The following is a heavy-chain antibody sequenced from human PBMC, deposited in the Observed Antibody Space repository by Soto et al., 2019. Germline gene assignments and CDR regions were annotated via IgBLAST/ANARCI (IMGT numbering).Heavy chain of an antibody. CDR1: GFTFSDYY. Sequence: GGSLRLSCAASGFTFSDYYMSWIRQAPGKGLEWVSYISSSGSTIYYADSVKGRFTISRDNAKNSLYLQMNSLRAEDTAVYYCARFSVDTAMADLDAFDIWGQGTMVTVSS. CDR2: ISSSGSTI. J-gene: IGHJ3*02. V-gene: IGHV3-11*01. D-gene: IGHD5-18*01. CDR3: ARFSVDTAMADLDAFDI.